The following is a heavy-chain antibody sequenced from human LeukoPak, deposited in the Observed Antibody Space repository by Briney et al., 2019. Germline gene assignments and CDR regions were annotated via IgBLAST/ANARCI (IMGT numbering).Heavy chain of an antibody. CDR2: ISGSGGST. Sequence: GGSLRLSCVASGFAFTNYAMTWVRQAPGRGLEWVSAISGSGGSTYYADSVKGRFIISRDNSKNTLYLQLNSLRAEDTAVYYCAKDLRWGQGTLVTVSS. CDR3: AKDLR. V-gene: IGHV3-23*01. CDR1: GFAFTNYA. J-gene: IGHJ4*02.